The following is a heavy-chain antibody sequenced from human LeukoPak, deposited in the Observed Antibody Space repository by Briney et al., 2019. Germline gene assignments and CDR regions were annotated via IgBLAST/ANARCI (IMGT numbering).Heavy chain of an antibody. CDR1: GFTFSTYT. V-gene: IGHV3-21*01. Sequence: PGGSLRLSCAASGFTFSTYTMNWVRQGPGKGLEWVSSISSSSSYIYYADSAKGRFTISRDNAKNSLYLQLNSLRAEDTAVYYCARENDGFDIWGQGTMVTVSS. CDR3: ARENDGFDI. J-gene: IGHJ3*02. CDR2: ISSSSSYI.